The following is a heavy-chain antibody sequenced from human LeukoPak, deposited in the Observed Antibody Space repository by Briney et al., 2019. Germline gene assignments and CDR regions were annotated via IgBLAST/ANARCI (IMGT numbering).Heavy chain of an antibody. V-gene: IGHV1-24*01. CDR2: FDPEDGET. D-gene: IGHD3-10*01. Sequence: ASVKVSCKVSGYTLTELSMHWVRQAPGKGLEWMGGFDPEDGETIYAQKFQGRVTMTEDTSTDTAYMELSSLRSEDTAVYYCATAPRRPFRGVTISPVDYWGQGTLVTVSS. CDR3: ATAPRRPFRGVTISPVDY. J-gene: IGHJ4*02. CDR1: GYTLTELS.